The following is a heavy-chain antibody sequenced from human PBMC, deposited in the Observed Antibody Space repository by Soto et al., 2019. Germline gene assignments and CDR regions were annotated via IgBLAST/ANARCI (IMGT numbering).Heavy chain of an antibody. D-gene: IGHD5-18*01. Sequence: SVKVSCKASGGTFSSYAISWVRQAPGQGLEWKGGIIPIFGTANYAQKFQGRVTITADESTSTAYMELSSLRSEDTAVYYCALGRWLQQDFDYWGQGTLVTVSS. CDR1: GGTFSSYA. CDR3: ALGRWLQQDFDY. V-gene: IGHV1-69*13. CDR2: IIPIFGTA. J-gene: IGHJ4*02.